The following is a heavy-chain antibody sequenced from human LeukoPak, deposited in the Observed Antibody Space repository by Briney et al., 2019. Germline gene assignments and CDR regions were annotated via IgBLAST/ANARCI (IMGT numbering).Heavy chain of an antibody. D-gene: IGHD3-3*01. V-gene: IGHV4-59*01. J-gene: IGHJ4*02. CDR2: IFYSGST. Sequence: SETLSLTCTVSGGSISSYCWSWIRQPPGKGLEWIGYIFYSGSTNYNPSLKSRVTISVDTSKNQFSLKLSSVTAADTAVYYCARVRSGYYYYFDYWGQGTLVTVSS. CDR1: GGSISSYC. CDR3: ARVRSGYYYYFDY.